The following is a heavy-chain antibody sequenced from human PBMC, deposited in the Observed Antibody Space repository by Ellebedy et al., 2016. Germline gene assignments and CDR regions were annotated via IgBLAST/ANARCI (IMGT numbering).Heavy chain of an antibody. D-gene: IGHD2-21*02. CDR2: ISSRSRTI. CDR3: ARDIVVVTAVRDYYGMDV. Sequence: GESLKISXAVSGFTFSSYRMSWVRQAPGKGLEWVSYISSRSRTIYYADSVKGRFTISRDNAKNSLYLQMSSLRAEDTAVYYCARDIVVVTAVRDYYGMDVWGQGTTVTVSS. J-gene: IGHJ6*02. V-gene: IGHV3-48*01. CDR1: GFTFSSYR.